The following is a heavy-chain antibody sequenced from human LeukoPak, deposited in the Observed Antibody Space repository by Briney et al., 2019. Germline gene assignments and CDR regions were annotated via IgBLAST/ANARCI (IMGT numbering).Heavy chain of an antibody. CDR2: ISSNGGRT. V-gene: IGHV3-64*01. Sequence: GGALRLSCAASGFTFSSYALHWVRQAPGKGLEFVSGISSNGGRTYYANSVKGRFTISTDNSKNTLYLQMGSLRAEDMAVYYCARGGGSSYNYYYFYMDVWGKGTTVTVSS. D-gene: IGHD6-13*01. CDR1: GFTFSSYA. CDR3: ARGGGSSYNYYYFYMDV. J-gene: IGHJ6*03.